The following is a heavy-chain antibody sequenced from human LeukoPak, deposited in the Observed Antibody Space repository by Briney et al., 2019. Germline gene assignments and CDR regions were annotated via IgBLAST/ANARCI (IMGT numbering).Heavy chain of an antibody. CDR1: GFTFSSYA. D-gene: IGHD6-6*01. CDR2: ISNSGSNT. Sequence: GGSLRLSCAASGFTFSSYAMSWVRQAPGKGLEWVSTISNSGSNTYYADSVKGRFTISRDNSKNTLSLQMNSLRAEDTAIYYCAKGRPKTFDYWGQGTLVTVSS. CDR3: AKGRPKTFDY. J-gene: IGHJ4*02. V-gene: IGHV3-23*01.